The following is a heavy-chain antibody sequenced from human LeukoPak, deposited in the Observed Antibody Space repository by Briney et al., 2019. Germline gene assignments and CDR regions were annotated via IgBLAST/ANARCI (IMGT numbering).Heavy chain of an antibody. CDR2: IIPIFGTA. CDR1: GGTFSSYA. CDR3: ARGSLYGSGSYFDY. Sequence: GASVKVSCKASGGTFSSYAICWVRQAPGQGLEWMGGIIPIFGTANYAQKFQGRVTITADESTSTAYMELSSLRSEDTAVYYCARGSLYGSGSYFDYWGQGTLVTVSS. J-gene: IGHJ4*02. V-gene: IGHV1-69*13. D-gene: IGHD3-10*01.